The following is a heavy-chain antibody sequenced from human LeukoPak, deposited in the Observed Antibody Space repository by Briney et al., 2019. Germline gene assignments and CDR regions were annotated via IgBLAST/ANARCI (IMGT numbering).Heavy chain of an antibody. CDR3: ARLTSKVGATLDY. V-gene: IGHV5-51*01. CDR1: GSSFTSYW. J-gene: IGHJ4*02. CDR2: IYPGDSDT. Sequence: GESLQISCQGSGSSFTSYWIGCVRQLPGKGLECMGIIYPGDSDTKDSPSFQGQVTISADKSISTAYLQWSSLKASDTAMYYCARLTSKVGATLDYWGQGTLVTVSS. D-gene: IGHD1-26*01.